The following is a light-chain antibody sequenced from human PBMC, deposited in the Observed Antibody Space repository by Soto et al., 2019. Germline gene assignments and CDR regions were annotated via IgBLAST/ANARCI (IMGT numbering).Light chain of an antibody. CDR1: QDISTH. CDR2: AAS. V-gene: IGKV1-9*01. CDR3: QHLNTYPIT. Sequence: IQLTQSPSSLSASVGDRVTISCRASQDISTHLAWFAQKPGRAPQLLIYAASTLHSGVPSRFSGSGSGTDFTLTISSLQPEDFGTYYCQHLNTYPITFGPGTRLEIK. J-gene: IGKJ5*01.